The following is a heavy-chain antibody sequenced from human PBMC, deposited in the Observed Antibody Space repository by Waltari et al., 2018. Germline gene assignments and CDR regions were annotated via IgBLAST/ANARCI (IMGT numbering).Heavy chain of an antibody. D-gene: IGHD5-12*01. CDR1: FTLCRFT. CDR2: ISGGGGST. Sequence: GQLVGVGGGLGQAWGFPELSCCALWFTLCRFTIRLVRQAPGKGLEWVSAISGGGGSTYYADSVKGRFTISRDNSKDTLYLHMSSLRAEDTALFYCAKETSGGYETDYWGQGTLVTVSS. CDR3: AKETSGGYETDY. J-gene: IGHJ4*02. V-gene: IGHV3-23*04.